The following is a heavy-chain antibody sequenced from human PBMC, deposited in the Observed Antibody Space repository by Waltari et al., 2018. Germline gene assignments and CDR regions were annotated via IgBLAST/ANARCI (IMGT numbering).Heavy chain of an antibody. CDR3: ARGRTYYDILTGYYMGPFYFDY. J-gene: IGHJ4*02. Sequence: QVQLQQWGAGLLKPSETLSLTCAVYGGSFSGYYWSWIRQPPGKGLEWIGEINHRGSTNYNPSLKSLVTISVDTSKNQFSLKLSSVTVADTAVYYCARGRTYYDILTGYYMGPFYFDYWGQGTLVTVSS. CDR1: GGSFSGYY. CDR2: INHRGST. D-gene: IGHD3-9*01. V-gene: IGHV4-34*01.